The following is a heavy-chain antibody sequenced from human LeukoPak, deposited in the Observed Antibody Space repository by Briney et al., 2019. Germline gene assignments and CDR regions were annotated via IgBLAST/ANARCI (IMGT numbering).Heavy chain of an antibody. CDR3: ARVDSSSWYENWFDP. V-gene: IGHV4-59*01. J-gene: IGHJ5*02. Sequence: PSETLSLTCTVSGGSISSYYWSWIRQPPGKGLEWIGYIYYSGSTNYNPSLKSRVTISVDTSKNKFSLKLSSVTAADTAVYYCARVDSSSWYENWFDPWGQGTLVTVSS. CDR2: IYYSGST. D-gene: IGHD6-13*01. CDR1: GGSISSYY.